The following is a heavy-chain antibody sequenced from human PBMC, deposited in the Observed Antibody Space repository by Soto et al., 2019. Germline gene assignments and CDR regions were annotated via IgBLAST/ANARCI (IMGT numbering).Heavy chain of an antibody. Sequence: GGSLRLSCAASGFIFSSYDMHRARQATGKGLEWVSTIGTAGDTYYPGSVKGRFTISRENAKNSLYLQMNSLRAGDTAVYYCARGGRGYNYGTFDYWGQGTLVTVSS. D-gene: IGHD5-18*01. J-gene: IGHJ4*02. V-gene: IGHV3-13*01. CDR3: ARGGRGYNYGTFDY. CDR2: IGTAGDT. CDR1: GFIFSSYD.